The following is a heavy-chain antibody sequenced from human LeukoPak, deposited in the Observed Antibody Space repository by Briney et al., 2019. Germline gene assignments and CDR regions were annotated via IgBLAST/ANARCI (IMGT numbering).Heavy chain of an antibody. J-gene: IGHJ4*02. CDR3: ARAGYSSGWYPTKAFDY. Sequence: EASVKVSCTASGYTFTSYGISWVRQAPGQGLEWMGWISAYNGNTNYAQKLQGRVTITTDTSKSTAYMELRSLRSDDTAVYYCARAGYSSGWYPTKAFDYWGQGTLVTVSS. V-gene: IGHV1-18*04. CDR2: ISAYNGNT. CDR1: GYTFTSYG. D-gene: IGHD6-19*01.